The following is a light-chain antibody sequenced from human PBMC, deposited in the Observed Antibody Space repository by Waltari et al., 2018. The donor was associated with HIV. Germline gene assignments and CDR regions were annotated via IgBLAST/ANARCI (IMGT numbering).Light chain of an antibody. CDR1: QSVGNL. J-gene: IGKJ5*01. CDR3: QQRSSWPPSIT. CDR2: YAS. V-gene: IGKV3-11*01. Sequence: IVLPQSSDTLSLSPGESTTTSCRASQSVGNLYACYQQKPGQAPRLLVYYASNRATGIPARFSGSGSGTDFTLTISRLEAEDFAVYYCQQRSSWPPSITFGQGTRLEIK.